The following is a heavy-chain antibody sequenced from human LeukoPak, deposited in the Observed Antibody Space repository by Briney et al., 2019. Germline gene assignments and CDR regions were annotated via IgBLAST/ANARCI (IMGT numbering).Heavy chain of an antibody. V-gene: IGHV3-48*01. CDR3: ARGGISRLYYFDS. D-gene: IGHD2-21*02. CDR2: VSSSSSII. CDR1: GFTFNTY. Sequence: GGSLRLSCAAPGFTFNTYMNWVRQAPGKGLEWVSYVSSSSSIIYYADSVKGRFTISRDNAKNSLYLQMNGLRAEDTAVYFCARGGISRLYYFDSWGQGTLVTVSS. J-gene: IGHJ4*02.